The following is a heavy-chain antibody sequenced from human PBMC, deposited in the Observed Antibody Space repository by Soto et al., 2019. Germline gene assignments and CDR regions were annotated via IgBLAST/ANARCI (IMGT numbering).Heavy chain of an antibody. V-gene: IGHV4-59*12. J-gene: IGHJ5*02. Sequence: QVQLQKSGPGLVKPSETLSLTCTFSGSSIIGYYWTWIRQSPERGLDWIGSIHYSGSANYNPSLNSRLTMSVDRSKSQFSMKLASVTAADTAVYYCARGVGGSGLNWFDPWGQGTLVTVSS. CDR2: IHYSGSA. CDR1: GSSIIGYY. CDR3: ARGVGGSGLNWFDP. D-gene: IGHD6-19*01.